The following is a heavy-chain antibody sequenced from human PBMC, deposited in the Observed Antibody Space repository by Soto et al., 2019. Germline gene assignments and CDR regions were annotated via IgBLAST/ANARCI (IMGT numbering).Heavy chain of an antibody. D-gene: IGHD6-25*01. J-gene: IGHJ4*02. CDR3: AKFFVETGSNSGWPWSFHY. Sequence: EVQLLESGGGLVQPGRSLRLSCAASGFTFSNYAMSWVRQAPGQGLDWVSAISGSGGTTYYADSVKGRFTISRDNSKNTLLRQMNSLRAEDAAVYYWAKFFVETGSNSGWPWSFHYWGQGTLVTVSS. V-gene: IGHV3-23*01. CDR1: GFTFSNYA. CDR2: ISGSGGTT.